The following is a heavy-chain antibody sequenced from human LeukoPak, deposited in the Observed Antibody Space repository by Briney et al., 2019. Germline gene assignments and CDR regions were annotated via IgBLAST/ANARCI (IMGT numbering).Heavy chain of an antibody. Sequence: GGSLRLSCAASGFTFSSYGMHWVRQAPGKRLGSVTGIGYDVSNKYYADSVNCRFTISRDNSKNTLYLQMNSLRAEDTAVYYCAKALLWFGELTYYMDVWGKGTTVTVSS. CDR1: GFTFSSYG. CDR3: AKALLWFGELTYYMDV. J-gene: IGHJ6*03. V-gene: IGHV3-33*06. CDR2: IGYDVSNK. D-gene: IGHD3-10*01.